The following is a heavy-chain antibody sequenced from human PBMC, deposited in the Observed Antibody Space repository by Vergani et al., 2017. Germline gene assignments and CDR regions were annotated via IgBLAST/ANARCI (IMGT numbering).Heavy chain of an antibody. Sequence: QVQLVQSGAEVKKPGSSVKVSCKASGGTFSSYAISWVRQAPGQGLEWMGWISAYNGNTNYAQKLQGRVTMTTDTSTSTAYMERRRLRSDDTAVYYCARDPTPRYYSYYGMDVWGQGTTVTVSS. J-gene: IGHJ6*02. V-gene: IGHV1-18*01. CDR2: ISAYNGNT. CDR3: ARDPTPRYYSYYGMDV. D-gene: IGHD2-15*01. CDR1: GGTFSSYA.